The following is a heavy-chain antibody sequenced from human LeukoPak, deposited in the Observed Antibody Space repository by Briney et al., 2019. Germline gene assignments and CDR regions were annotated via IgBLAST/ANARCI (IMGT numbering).Heavy chain of an antibody. CDR1: GYTLTELS. D-gene: IGHD2-2*01. CDR2: FDPEDGET. V-gene: IGHV1-24*01. CDR3: ATKGADIVEGPAALGPPYYYGLDV. J-gene: IGHJ6*02. Sequence: ASVKVSCKVSGYTLTELSMHWVRQAPGKGLEWMGGFDPEDGETIYAQKFQGRVTMTEDTSTDTAYMELSSLRSEDTAVYYCATKGADIVEGPAALGPPYYYGLDVWGQGTTVTVSS.